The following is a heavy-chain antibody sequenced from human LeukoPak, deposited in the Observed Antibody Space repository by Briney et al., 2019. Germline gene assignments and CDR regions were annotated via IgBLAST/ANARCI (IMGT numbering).Heavy chain of an antibody. V-gene: IGHV1-69*01. CDR2: IIPIFGTA. J-gene: IGHJ4*02. CDR3: ARGSGIAVAGTYYFDY. D-gene: IGHD6-19*01. Sequence: ASVKVSCKASGGTFSSYAISWVRQAPGQGLKWMGGIIPIFGTANYAQKFQGRVTITADESTSTAYMELSSLRSEDTAVYYCARGSGIAVAGTYYFDYWGQGTLVTVSS. CDR1: GGTFSSYA.